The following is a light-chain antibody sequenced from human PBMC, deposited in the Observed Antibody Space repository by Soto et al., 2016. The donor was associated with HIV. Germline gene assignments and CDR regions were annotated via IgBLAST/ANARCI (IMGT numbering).Light chain of an antibody. V-gene: IGLV3-19*01. CDR2: GDN. Sequence: SSELTQDPAVSVALGQTVGITCQGDSLRVHYAIWYQQKPGQAPVLILYGDNNRPSGIPGRFSGSSSGNTASLTITGAQAEGEADYFCSSRDNTGYHVLFGGGTNLTVL. CDR3: SSRDNTGYHVL. CDR1: SLRVHY. J-gene: IGLJ2*01.